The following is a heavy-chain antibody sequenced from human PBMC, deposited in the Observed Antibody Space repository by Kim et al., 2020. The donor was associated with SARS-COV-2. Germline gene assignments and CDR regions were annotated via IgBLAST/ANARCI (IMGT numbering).Heavy chain of an antibody. V-gene: IGHV4-59*08. CDR2: IYYSGST. CDR3: ARGFDL. Sequence: IYYSGSTNSNPSLKSRVTISVDTSKNQFSLKLSSVTAADTSVYYCARGFDLWGRGTLVTVSS. J-gene: IGHJ2*01.